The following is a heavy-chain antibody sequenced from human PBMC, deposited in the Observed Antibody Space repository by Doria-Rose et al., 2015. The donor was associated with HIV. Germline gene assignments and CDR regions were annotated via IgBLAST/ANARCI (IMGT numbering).Heavy chain of an antibody. CDR2: IFSDDER. J-gene: IGHJ4*02. CDR1: GVSLSSPGMG. V-gene: IGHV2-26*01. CDR3: ARIKSSRWYHKYYFDF. Sequence: QITLKESSPVLVKPTETLTLTCTVSGVSLSSPGMGVSWIRQPPGKALEWLANIFSDDERSYKTSLKSRLTISRGTSKSQVVLTITDMDPADTATYYCARIKSSRWYHKYYFDFWGQGTLVIVSA. D-gene: IGHD6-13*01.